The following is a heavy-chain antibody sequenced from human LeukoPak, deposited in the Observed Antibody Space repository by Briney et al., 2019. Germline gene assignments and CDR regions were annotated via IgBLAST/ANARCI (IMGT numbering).Heavy chain of an antibody. Sequence: PGGSLRLSCAASGFTFSSYSMNWVRQAPGKGLEWVSSISSSSSYIYYADSVKGRFTISRDNAKNSLYLQMNSLRAEDTAVYYCARDRGVVVPAAFDYWGQGTLVTVSS. CDR2: ISSSSSYI. V-gene: IGHV3-21*01. CDR1: GFTFSSYS. J-gene: IGHJ4*02. D-gene: IGHD2-2*01. CDR3: ARDRGVVVPAAFDY.